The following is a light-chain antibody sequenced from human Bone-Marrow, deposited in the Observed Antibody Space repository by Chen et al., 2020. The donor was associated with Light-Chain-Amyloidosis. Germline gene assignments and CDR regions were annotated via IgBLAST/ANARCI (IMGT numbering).Light chain of an antibody. J-gene: IGLJ3*02. V-gene: IGLV3-21*02. CDR2: DDS. CDR3: QVWERSSDRPV. Sequence: SYVLTQPSSVSVAPGQTATIACGGNNIGSTSVHWYQQTPGQAPLLVVYDDSDRPSGIPDRLSGSNSGNTATLTSSRVEDGDEADYYCQVWERSSDRPVFGGGTKLTVL. CDR1: NIGSTS.